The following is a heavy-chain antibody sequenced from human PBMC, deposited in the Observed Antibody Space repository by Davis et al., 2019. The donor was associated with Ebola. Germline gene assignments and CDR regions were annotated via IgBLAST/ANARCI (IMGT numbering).Heavy chain of an antibody. Sequence: GESLKISCAASGFSVSPYSMNWVRQAPGKGLEWVGRIRSITDGGTTDYAAPVKGRFIISRDDSKNMLYLQMNSLKTEDTAVYYCTCRSFDYWGQGTLVTVSS. D-gene: IGHD3-10*01. J-gene: IGHJ4*02. CDR3: TCRSFDY. CDR2: IRSITDGGTT. V-gene: IGHV3-15*01. CDR1: GFSVSPYS.